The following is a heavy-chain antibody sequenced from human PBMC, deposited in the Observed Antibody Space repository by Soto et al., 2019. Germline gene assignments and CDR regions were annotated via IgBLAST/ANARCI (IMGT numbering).Heavy chain of an antibody. D-gene: IGHD1-26*01. CDR3: ARVLSGSSLFDY. V-gene: IGHV4-59*01. CDR1: GGSISSYY. CDR2: IYYSGST. J-gene: IGHJ4*02. Sequence: LTCTVSGGSISSYYWSWIRQPPGKGLEWIGYIYYSGSTNYNPSLKSRVTISVDTSKNQFSLKLFSVTAADTAVYYCARVLSGSSLFDYWGQGTLVTVSS.